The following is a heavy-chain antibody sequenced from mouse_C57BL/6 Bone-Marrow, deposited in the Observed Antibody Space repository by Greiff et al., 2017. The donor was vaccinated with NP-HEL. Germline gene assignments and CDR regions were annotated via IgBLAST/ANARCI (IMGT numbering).Heavy chain of an antibody. CDR1: GYTFTSYG. V-gene: IGHV1-81*01. CDR2: IYPRSGNT. J-gene: IGHJ1*03. CDR3: ARKLLGYFDV. Sequence: QVQLQQSGAELARPGASVKLSCKASGYTFTSYGISWVKQRTGQGLEWIGEIYPRSGNTYYNEKFKGKATLTADKSSSTAYMELRGLTSEDSAVYFCARKLLGYFDVWGTGTTVTVSS.